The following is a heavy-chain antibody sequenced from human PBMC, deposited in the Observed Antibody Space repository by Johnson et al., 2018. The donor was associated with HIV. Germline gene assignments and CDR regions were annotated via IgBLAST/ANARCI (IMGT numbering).Heavy chain of an antibody. V-gene: IGHV3-33*01. CDR3: ARDWSWRGSLKGGGAFDI. J-gene: IGHJ3*02. Sequence: VQLVESGGGVVQPGRSLRLSCAASGFTFSSYGIHWVRQAPGKGLEWVAVIWYDGSNKYYADSVKGRFTISRDNSKNTLYLQMNSLRAEDTAVFFCARDWSWRGSLKGGGAFDIWGQGTMVTVSS. CDR1: GFTFSSYG. CDR2: IWYDGSNK. D-gene: IGHD1-26*01.